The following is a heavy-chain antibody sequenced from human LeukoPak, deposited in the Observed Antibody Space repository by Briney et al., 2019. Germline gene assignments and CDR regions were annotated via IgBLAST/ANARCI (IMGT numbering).Heavy chain of an antibody. D-gene: IGHD5-18*01. J-gene: IGHJ5*02. CDR1: GGSISSYY. CDR3: ARDRYGSPSWFDP. V-gene: IGHV4-59*01. Sequence: SETLSLTCTVSGGSISSYYWSWIRQPPGKGLEWIGDIYYSGSTNYNPSLKSRVTISVDTSKNQFSLKLSSVTAADTAVYYCARDRYGSPSWFDPWGQGTLVTVSS. CDR2: IYYSGST.